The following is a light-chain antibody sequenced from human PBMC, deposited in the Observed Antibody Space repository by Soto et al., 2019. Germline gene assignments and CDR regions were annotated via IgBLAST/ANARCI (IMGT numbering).Light chain of an antibody. CDR3: AAWDDSLNGPV. CDR2: SNN. V-gene: IGLV1-44*01. CDR1: SSNIGSHT. Sequence: QSVLTQPPSASGTPGQRVTISCSGSSSNIGSHTVNWYQQLPGTAPKLLISSNNQRPSGVPDRFSGSKSGTSASLAISGLQSEDEADYYCAAWDDSLNGPVFGGGTKLTVL. J-gene: IGLJ3*02.